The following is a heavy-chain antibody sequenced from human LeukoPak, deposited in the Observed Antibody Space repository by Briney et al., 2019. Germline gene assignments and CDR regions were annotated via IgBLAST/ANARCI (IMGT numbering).Heavy chain of an antibody. V-gene: IGHV1-18*01. D-gene: IGHD2-15*01. CDR3: ARDTVMMVGSYYYGKDV. CDR2: ISAYNGNT. Sequence: ASVKVSCKASGYTFNSVGISCVRQAPGEGLEWMGWISAYNGNTPHPDTLQGRLTMTTDTPTSTAYMELRTLSSADTAMYYCARDTVMMVGSYYYGKDVWSQGTTVTVPS. CDR1: GYTFNSVG. J-gene: IGHJ6*02.